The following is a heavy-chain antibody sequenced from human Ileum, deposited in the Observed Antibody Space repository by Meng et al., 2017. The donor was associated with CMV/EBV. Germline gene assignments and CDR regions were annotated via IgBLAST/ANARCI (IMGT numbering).Heavy chain of an antibody. CDR2: MNPNSGNT. J-gene: IGHJ4*02. V-gene: IGHV1-8*03. D-gene: IGHD6-13*01. CDR1: GYTFTSYD. CDR3: ARRLAASGTTFGY. Sequence: CKASGYTFTSYDINWVRQATGQGLEWMGWMNPNSGNTGYAQKFQGRVTITRNTSISTAYMELSSLRSEDTAVYYCARRLAASGTTFGYWGQGTLVTVSS.